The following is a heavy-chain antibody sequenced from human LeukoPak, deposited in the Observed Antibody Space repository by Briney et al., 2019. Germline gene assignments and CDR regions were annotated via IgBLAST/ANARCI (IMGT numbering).Heavy chain of an antibody. J-gene: IGHJ4*02. CDR2: ITSGGDYI. D-gene: IGHD3-9*01. V-gene: IGHV3-21*01. CDR3: ARGHYDVLAASYKRTPDY. Sequence: GGSLRLSCAASGFTFNTFNMNWVRQAPGKGLEWVSSITSGGDYIYYADSVKGRFTTSRDNAKNSLSLQLNSLRVEDTAVYYCARGHYDVLAASYKRTPDYWGQGTLVTVSS. CDR1: GFTFNTFN.